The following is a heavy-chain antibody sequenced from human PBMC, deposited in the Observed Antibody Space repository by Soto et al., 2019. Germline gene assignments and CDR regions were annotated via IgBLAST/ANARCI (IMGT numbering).Heavy chain of an antibody. CDR2: MTHTGST. J-gene: IGHJ4*02. CDR3: ASGGN. D-gene: IGHD3-10*01. CDR1: GGSLSGYY. V-gene: IGHV4-34*01. Sequence: PSETLSLTCAVFGGSLSGYYWSWIRQPPGKGLEWIGEMTHTGSTNYSPSLKTRLTISSDTSKNHFSLRLSSVTAADTAVYYCASGGNWGQGTLVTVSS.